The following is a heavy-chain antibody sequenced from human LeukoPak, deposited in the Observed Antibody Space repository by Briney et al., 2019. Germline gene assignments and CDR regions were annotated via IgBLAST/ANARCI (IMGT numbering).Heavy chain of an antibody. Sequence: GGSLRLSCAASGFAFGSYAMSWVRQAPGKGLEWVSTISGSGDNTYYANSVKGRFTISRDNSKNTLYLQMNSLRAEDTAVYYCAKDYYASGSYYKTWGQGTLVTVSS. CDR3: AKDYYASGSYYKT. CDR1: GFAFGSYA. D-gene: IGHD3-10*01. J-gene: IGHJ5*02. V-gene: IGHV3-23*01. CDR2: ISGSGDNT.